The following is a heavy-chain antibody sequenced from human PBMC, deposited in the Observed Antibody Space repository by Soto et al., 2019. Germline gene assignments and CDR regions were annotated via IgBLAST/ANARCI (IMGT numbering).Heavy chain of an antibody. CDR2: IIPIFGTA. J-gene: IGHJ4*02. V-gene: IGHV1-69*12. Sequence: QVQLVQSGAEVKKPGSSVKVSCKASGGTFSSYAISWVRQAPGQGLELMGGIIPIFGTANYAQKFQGRVTITADESTSTAYMELSSLRSEDTAVYYFSRDWWVYDYSPFDYWGQGTLVTVSS. CDR1: GGTFSSYA. CDR3: SRDWWVYDYSPFDY. D-gene: IGHD4-4*01.